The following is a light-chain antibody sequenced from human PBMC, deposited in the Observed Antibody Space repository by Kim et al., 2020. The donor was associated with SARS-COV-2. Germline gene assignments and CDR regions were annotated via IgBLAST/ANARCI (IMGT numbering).Light chain of an antibody. CDR2: KDS. V-gene: IGLV3-27*01. J-gene: IGLJ3*02. CDR3: YSAADNKRV. Sequence: PLLVIYKDSERPSGIPERFSGSRSGTTVILTISEAQVEDEADYYCYSAADNKRVFGGGTQLTVL.